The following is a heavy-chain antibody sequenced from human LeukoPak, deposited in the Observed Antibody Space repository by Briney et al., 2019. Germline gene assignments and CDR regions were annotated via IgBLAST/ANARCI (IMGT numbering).Heavy chain of an antibody. J-gene: IGHJ5*02. D-gene: IGHD6-13*01. CDR1: GDSVSSNSAA. Sequence: SQTLSLTCAISGDSVSSNSAAWNWIRQSPSRGLEWLGRTYYRSKWYNDYAVSVKSRITINPDTSENQFSLQLNSVTPEDTAVYYCARAELIAAAGMLVGWFDPWGQGTLVTVSS. V-gene: IGHV6-1*01. CDR3: ARAELIAAAGMLVGWFDP. CDR2: TYYRSKWYN.